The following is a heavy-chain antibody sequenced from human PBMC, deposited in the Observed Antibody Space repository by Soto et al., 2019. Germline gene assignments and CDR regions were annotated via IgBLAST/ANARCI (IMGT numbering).Heavy chain of an antibody. Sequence: DSVKVSCKPSGYTYTGYCMHWVRQAPGQGLDWMGWINPNSGGTNYAQKFQGRVTMTRDTSISTAYMELSSLKTEDTAVYYCTTEPNGDYVWDYWGQGTLVTVSS. J-gene: IGHJ4*02. CDR2: INPNSGGT. CDR1: GYTYTGYC. D-gene: IGHD4-17*01. V-gene: IGHV1-2*02. CDR3: TTEPNGDYVWDY.